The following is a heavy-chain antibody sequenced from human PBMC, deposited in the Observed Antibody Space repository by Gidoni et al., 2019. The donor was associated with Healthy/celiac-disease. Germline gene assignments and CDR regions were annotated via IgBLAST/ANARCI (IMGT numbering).Heavy chain of an antibody. CDR3: ASTPELMGDAFDI. V-gene: IGHV1-69*04. Sequence: QVQLVQSGAEVKKPGPSVKVSCKASAGTFSSYAISWVRQAPGQGLEWMGRIIPIFGIANYAQKFQGRVTITADKSTSTAYMELSSLRSEDTAVYYCASTPELMGDAFDIWGQGTMVTVSS. CDR2: IIPIFGIA. CDR1: AGTFSSYA. J-gene: IGHJ3*02. D-gene: IGHD3-10*01.